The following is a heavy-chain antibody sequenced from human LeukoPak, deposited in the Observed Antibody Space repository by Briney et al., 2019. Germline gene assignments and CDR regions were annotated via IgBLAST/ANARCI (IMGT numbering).Heavy chain of an antibody. V-gene: IGHV4-39*07. Sequence: SETLSPTCTVSGGSISSSSYYWGWIRQPPGKGLEWIGSIYYSGSTYYNPSLKSRVTISVDTSKNQFSLKLSSVTAADTAVYYCARVSQQLVHLGPWGQGTLVTVSS. J-gene: IGHJ5*02. CDR1: GGSISSSSYY. D-gene: IGHD6-13*01. CDR3: ARVSQQLVHLGP. CDR2: IYYSGST.